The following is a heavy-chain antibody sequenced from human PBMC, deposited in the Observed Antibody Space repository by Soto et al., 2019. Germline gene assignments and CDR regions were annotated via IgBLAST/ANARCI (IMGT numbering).Heavy chain of an antibody. CDR3: ARHGGYYYDY. CDR2: IYQGLSV. D-gene: IGHD3-16*01. Sequence: VKTSETLSLTCAVYSGSFSGYYWSWIRQPPGKGLEWIGEIYQGLSVVYNPSLESRVTISGDSSKNQFSLKLSSVTAADTAVYYCARHGGYYYDYWGQGTLVTVSS. J-gene: IGHJ4*02. V-gene: IGHV4-34*01. CDR1: SGSFSGYY.